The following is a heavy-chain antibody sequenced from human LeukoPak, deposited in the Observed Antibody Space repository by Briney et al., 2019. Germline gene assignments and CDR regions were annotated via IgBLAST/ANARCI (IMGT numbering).Heavy chain of an antibody. D-gene: IGHD3-3*01. CDR3: AKDSDALEWLLSYYFDY. J-gene: IGHJ4*02. CDR1: GFTFSSYA. V-gene: IGHV3-30*04. Sequence: GGSLRLSCAASGFTFSSYAMHWIRQAPGKGLEWVAVISYDGSNKYYADSVKGRFTISRDNSKNTLYLQMNSLRAEDTAVYYCAKDSDALEWLLSYYFDYWGQGTLVTVSS. CDR2: ISYDGSNK.